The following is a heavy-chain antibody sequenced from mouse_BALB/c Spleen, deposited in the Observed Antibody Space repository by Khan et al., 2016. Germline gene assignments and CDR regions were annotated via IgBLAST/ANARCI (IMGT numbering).Heavy chain of an antibody. CDR2: IDPYNGDT. V-gene: IGHV1S135*01. D-gene: IGHD1-1*01. CDR3: ATEGITTVVTKGLDY. J-gene: IGHJ2*01. Sequence: VRLQQSGPELVKPGASVKVSCKASAYAFTSYNMFWVKQSHGKSLEWIGYIDPYNGDTNYNQNFKGKATLTVDKSSSTAYMHLNSLTSEDSAVYYSATEGITTVVTKGLDYWGQGTTLTVSS. CDR1: AYAFTSYN.